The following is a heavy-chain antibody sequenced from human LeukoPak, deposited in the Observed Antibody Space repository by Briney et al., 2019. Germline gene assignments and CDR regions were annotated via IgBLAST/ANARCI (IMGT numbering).Heavy chain of an antibody. D-gene: IGHD6-13*01. V-gene: IGHV3-74*01. CDR3: GRGLAAASRGDYGMDV. CDR1: GFTFSSHW. J-gene: IGHJ6*02. Sequence: GGSLRLSCAASGFTFSSHWMHWVRQVPGKGLVWVSRVHSDGSSPGYADSVKGRFTISRDNAKNTLYLQMNSLRAEDTAVYYCGRGLAAASRGDYGMDVWGQGTTVTVSS. CDR2: VHSDGSSP.